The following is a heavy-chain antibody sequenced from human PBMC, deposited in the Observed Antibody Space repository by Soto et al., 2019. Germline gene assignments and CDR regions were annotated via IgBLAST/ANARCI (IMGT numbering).Heavy chain of an antibody. CDR1: GFSFSSYV. CDR3: AKASGSSWPYYFDS. V-gene: IGHV3-23*01. D-gene: IGHD6-13*01. Sequence: EVQLLESGGGLVQPGGSLRLSCAASGFSFSSYVMAWVRQAQGKGLEWVSAMSTSGGSTYYPDSVKGRFTISRDNSENTLYLQMNSLRVEDTAVYYCAKASGSSWPYYFDSWGQGTLVTVSS. CDR2: MSTSGGST. J-gene: IGHJ4*02.